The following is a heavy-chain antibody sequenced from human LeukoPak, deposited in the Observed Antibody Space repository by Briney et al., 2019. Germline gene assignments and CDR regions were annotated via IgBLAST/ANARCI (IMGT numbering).Heavy chain of an antibody. CDR3: ARHFDNGDYKKTFDI. CDR2: IHYTGRA. Sequence: SETLSLTCSVFGGSISSTTYYWVWIRQPPGKGLECVASIHYTGRAYYNPSLKSRVTISADTSKNHFSLKLSSVTAADTAVYYCARHFDNGDYKKTFDIWGQGTMVTVSS. CDR1: GGSISSTTYY. D-gene: IGHD4-17*01. J-gene: IGHJ3*02. V-gene: IGHV4-39*01.